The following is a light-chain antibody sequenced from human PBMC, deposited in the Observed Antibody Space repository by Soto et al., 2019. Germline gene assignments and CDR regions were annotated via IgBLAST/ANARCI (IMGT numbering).Light chain of an antibody. CDR1: SSDVGGYNY. CDR3: TSYTSSSPYV. Sequence: QSVLTQPASVSGSPGQSITISCTGTSSDVGGYNYVSWYQQHPGKAPKLMIYEVRNRPSGISNRFSGSKSGNTASLTISGLHAEDEADYYCTSYTSSSPYVFGTGTKLTVL. V-gene: IGLV2-14*01. CDR2: EVR. J-gene: IGLJ1*01.